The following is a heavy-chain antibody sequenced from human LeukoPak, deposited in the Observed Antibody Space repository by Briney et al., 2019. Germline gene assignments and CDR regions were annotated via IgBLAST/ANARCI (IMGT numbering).Heavy chain of an antibody. D-gene: IGHD3-10*01. CDR1: GGSISTYY. CDR3: ARSLYYYGSDSFDI. J-gene: IGHJ3*02. V-gene: IGHV4-39*01. CDR2: IYYSGNT. Sequence: PSETLSLTCTVSGGSISTYYWGWIRQAPGKGLEWIGSIYYSGNTYYNSSLKSRVTISVDTSKNQFSLKLSSVTAADTAVYYCARSLYYYGSDSFDIWGQGTMVTVSS.